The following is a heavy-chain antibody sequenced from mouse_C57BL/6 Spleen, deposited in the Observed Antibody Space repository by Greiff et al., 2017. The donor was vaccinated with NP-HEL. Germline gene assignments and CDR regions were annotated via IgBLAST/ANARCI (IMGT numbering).Heavy chain of an antibody. Sequence: ESGPGLVKPSQSLSLTCSVTGYSITSGYYWNWIRQFPGNKLEWMGYISYDGSNNYNPCLKNRISITRDTSKNQFFLKLNSVTTEDTATYYCARATVVATNFDYWGQGTTLTVSS. D-gene: IGHD1-1*01. CDR1: GYSITSGYY. V-gene: IGHV3-6*01. J-gene: IGHJ2*01. CDR2: ISYDGSN. CDR3: ARATVVATNFDY.